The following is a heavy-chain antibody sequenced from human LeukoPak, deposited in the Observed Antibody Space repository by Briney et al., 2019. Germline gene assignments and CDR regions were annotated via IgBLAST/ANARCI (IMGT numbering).Heavy chain of an antibody. CDR2: MNPNSGNT. CDR3: ARGRSSWYGTRTDAFDI. CDR1: GYTFTSYD. Sequence: ASVKVSCKASGYTFTSYDINWVRRATGQGLEWMGWMNPNSGNTGYTQKFKGRVTMTRNTSISTGYMELSSLRSEDMAVYYCARGRSSWYGTRTDAFDIWGQGTMVTVSS. D-gene: IGHD6-13*01. J-gene: IGHJ3*02. V-gene: IGHV1-8*01.